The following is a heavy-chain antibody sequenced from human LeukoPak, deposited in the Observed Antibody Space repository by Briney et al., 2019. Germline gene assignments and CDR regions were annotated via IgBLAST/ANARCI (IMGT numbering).Heavy chain of an antibody. CDR1: GGSISSGDYY. CDR3: ARGRPYRYYDSSGPHEGYFDY. CDR2: IYYSGST. Sequence: PSQTLSLTCTVSGGSISSGDYYWSWIRQPPGKGLEWIGYIYYSGSTNYNPSPKSRVTISVDTSKNQFSLKLSSVTAADTAVYYCARGRPYRYYDSSGPHEGYFDYWGQGTLVTVSS. V-gene: IGHV4-30-4*01. J-gene: IGHJ4*02. D-gene: IGHD3-22*01.